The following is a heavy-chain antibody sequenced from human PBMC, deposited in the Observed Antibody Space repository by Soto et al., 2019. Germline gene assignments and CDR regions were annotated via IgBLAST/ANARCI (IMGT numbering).Heavy chain of an antibody. Sequence: GGSLRLSCAASGFTFSSYAMSWVRQAPGKGLEWVSAISGSGGSTYYADSVKGRFTISRDNSKNTLYLQMNSLRAEDTAVYYCAKDGTTYYYDSSGYPEDYYYYGMDVWGQGTTVTVSS. CDR3: AKDGTTYYYDSSGYPEDYYYYGMDV. CDR2: ISGSGGST. CDR1: GFTFSSYA. V-gene: IGHV3-23*01. D-gene: IGHD3-22*01. J-gene: IGHJ6*02.